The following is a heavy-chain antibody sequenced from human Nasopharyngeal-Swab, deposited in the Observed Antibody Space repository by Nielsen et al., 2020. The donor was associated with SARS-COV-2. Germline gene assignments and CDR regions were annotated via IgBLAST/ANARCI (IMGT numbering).Heavy chain of an antibody. Sequence: ESLKISCTVSGGSVSSEGYYWTWVRQSPGKGLDWIGYIYYSGSSSYNPSLKSRVTISVDMSKNQFSLKLTSVTAADTAVYYCARDTVHYGMDVWGQGTTVTISS. CDR3: ARDTVHYGMDV. CDR2: IYYSGSS. J-gene: IGHJ6*02. V-gene: IGHV4-61*08. CDR1: GGSVSSEGYY. D-gene: IGHD4-11*01.